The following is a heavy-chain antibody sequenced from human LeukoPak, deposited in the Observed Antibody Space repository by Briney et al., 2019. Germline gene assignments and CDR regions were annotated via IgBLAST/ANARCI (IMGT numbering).Heavy chain of an antibody. CDR3: VRDPRSFHF. D-gene: IGHD3-16*02. V-gene: IGHV3-23*01. CDR1: GFTFSSYA. Sequence: PGGSLRLSCAASGFTFSSYAMSWVRQAPGKGLEWVSAISGSGGSTYYADSVKGRFTISRDNAESSLYLQVNSLRAEDTAVYYCVRDPRSFHFWGQGTLVTVSS. CDR2: ISGSGGST. J-gene: IGHJ1*01.